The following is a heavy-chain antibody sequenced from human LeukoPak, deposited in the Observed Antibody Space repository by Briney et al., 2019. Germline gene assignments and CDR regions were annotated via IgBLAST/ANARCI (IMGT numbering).Heavy chain of an antibody. D-gene: IGHD6-19*01. CDR2: ISAYNGKT. CDR1: VYTFTIYG. CDR3: ARFSYSSGWFLDY. J-gene: IGHJ4*02. V-gene: IGHV1-18*01. Sequence: ASVTVSFKSSVYTFTIYGISWVRQAPGQGLEWMGWISAYNGKTNYAQKLQGRVTMTTDTSTSTAYMELRSLRSDDTAVYYCARFSYSSGWFLDYWGQGTPVTVSS.